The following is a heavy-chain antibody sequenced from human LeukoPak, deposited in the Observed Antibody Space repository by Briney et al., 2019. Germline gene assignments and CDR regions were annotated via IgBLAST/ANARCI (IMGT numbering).Heavy chain of an antibody. V-gene: IGHV3-11*01. J-gene: IGHJ4*02. CDR2: ISSSGSTI. Sequence: GGSLRLSCAASGFTFSDYYMSWIRQAPGKGLEWVSYISSSGSTIYYADSVKGRFTISRDNAKNSLYLQMNSLRAEGTAVYYCARDSPDYGDYVFGYWGQGTLVTVSS. CDR3: ARDSPDYGDYVFGY. D-gene: IGHD4-17*01. CDR1: GFTFSDYY.